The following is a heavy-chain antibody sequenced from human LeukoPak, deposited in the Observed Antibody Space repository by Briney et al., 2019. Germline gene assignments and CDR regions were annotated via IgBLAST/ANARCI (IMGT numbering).Heavy chain of an antibody. CDR3: ARVGTSPYPYYYYYMDV. J-gene: IGHJ6*03. Sequence: PGGSLRLSCAASGFTLRTYGMHWVRQAPGKGLEWVAFIRNDGTNKYYADSVKGRFTISRDNAKNSLYLQMNSLRAEDTAVYYCARVGTSPYPYYYYYMDVWGKGTTVTVSS. CDR2: IRNDGTNK. CDR1: GFTLRTYG. D-gene: IGHD2-2*01. V-gene: IGHV3-30*02.